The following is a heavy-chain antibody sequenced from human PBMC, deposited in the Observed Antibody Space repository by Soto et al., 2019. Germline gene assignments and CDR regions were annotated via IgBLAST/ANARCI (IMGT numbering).Heavy chain of an antibody. CDR1: GFTFGDYW. CDR2: MTSDGRTI. CDR3: ARAEVDY. Sequence: GGSLRLSCAASGFTFGDYWMHWVRQAPGKGPEWVSRMTSDGRTIQYADSVKGRFTASRDNAKSTLYLQMNSLRVEDTAVYYCARAEVDYWGPGTLVTASS. V-gene: IGHV3-74*01. J-gene: IGHJ4*02.